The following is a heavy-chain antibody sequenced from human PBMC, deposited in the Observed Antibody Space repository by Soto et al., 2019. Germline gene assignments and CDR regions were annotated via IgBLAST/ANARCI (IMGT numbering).Heavy chain of an antibody. V-gene: IGHV1-18*01. Sequence: QVQMVQSGAEVKKPGASVKVSCKASGYTFTSYGISWVRQAPGQGLEWMGWISAYNGNTNYAQKLQGRVTMTTDTSTSTAYMELRSLRSDDTAVYYCARMESSSWQGPGGWFDPWGQGTLVTVSS. D-gene: IGHD6-13*01. CDR2: ISAYNGNT. CDR3: ARMESSSWQGPGGWFDP. CDR1: GYTFTSYG. J-gene: IGHJ5*02.